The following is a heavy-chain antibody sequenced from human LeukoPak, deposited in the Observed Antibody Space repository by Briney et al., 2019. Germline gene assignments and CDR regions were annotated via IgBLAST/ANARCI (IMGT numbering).Heavy chain of an antibody. CDR2: INAGNGDT. Sequence: GASVKVSCKASGYTFTIYAMHWVRQAPGQRLEWMGWINAGNGDTKFSQNYQARVTITRDASASTAYMELSSLTSEDTAVYFCARGLWSAHRREYYFDSWGQGTLVTVSS. V-gene: IGHV1-3*01. CDR3: ARGLWSAHRREYYFDS. CDR1: GYTFTIYA. J-gene: IGHJ4*02. D-gene: IGHD3-3*01.